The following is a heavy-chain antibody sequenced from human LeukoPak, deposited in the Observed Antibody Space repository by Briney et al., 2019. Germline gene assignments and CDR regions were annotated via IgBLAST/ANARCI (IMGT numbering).Heavy chain of an antibody. Sequence: PGESLRLSGAASGFTFSTYNMNWVRQAPGKELEWISSITSSSTYIYYADSVKGRFTISRDNAKNSLYLQMNSLRDEDTAVYYCARDPYSGSYGDYYYYYMDVWGKGTTVTISS. CDR3: ARDPYSGSYGDYYYYYMDV. D-gene: IGHD1-26*01. V-gene: IGHV3-21*01. J-gene: IGHJ6*03. CDR1: GFTFSTYN. CDR2: ITSSSTYI.